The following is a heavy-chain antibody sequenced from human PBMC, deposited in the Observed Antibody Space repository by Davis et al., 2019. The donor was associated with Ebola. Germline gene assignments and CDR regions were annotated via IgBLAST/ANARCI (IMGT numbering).Heavy chain of an antibody. CDR2: IYYSGST. CDR1: GGSVSSGSYY. CDR3: AREKHSSSWYNSYFDY. J-gene: IGHJ4*02. D-gene: IGHD6-13*01. Sequence: SETLSLTCTVSGGSVSSGSYYWSWIRQPPGKGLEWIGYIYYSGSTNYNPSLKSRVTISVDTSKNQFSLKLSSVTAADTAVYYCAREKHSSSWYNSYFDYWGQGTLVTVSS. V-gene: IGHV4-61*01.